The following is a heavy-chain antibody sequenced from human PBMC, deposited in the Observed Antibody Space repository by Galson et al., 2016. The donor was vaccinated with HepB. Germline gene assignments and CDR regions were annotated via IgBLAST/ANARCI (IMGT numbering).Heavy chain of an antibody. J-gene: IGHJ6*02. Sequence: SLRLSCAASGFGFVDYHMSWIRQAPGKGLEWVSYIDRTSSQTNYADSVRGRFTISRDNSRKSLFLQMNSLRAGDTAVYYCVRSIAASAFAMDVWGQGTTVIVSS. CDR3: VRSIAASAFAMDV. V-gene: IGHV3-11*06. D-gene: IGHD6-6*01. CDR1: GFGFVDYH. CDR2: IDRTSSQT.